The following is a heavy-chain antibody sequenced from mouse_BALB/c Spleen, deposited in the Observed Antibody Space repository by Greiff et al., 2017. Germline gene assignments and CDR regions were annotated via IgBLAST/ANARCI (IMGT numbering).Heavy chain of an antibody. CDR3: ARGDYSSWFAY. D-gene: IGHD2-12*01. CDR1: GFTFSSYA. Sequence: EVQVVESGGGLVKPGGSLKLSCAASGFTFSSYAMSWVRQTPEKRLEWVASISSGGSTYYPDSVKGRFTISRDNARNILYLQMSSLRSEDTAMYYCARGDYSSWFAYWGQGTLVTVSA. V-gene: IGHV5-6-5*01. J-gene: IGHJ3*01. CDR2: ISSGGST.